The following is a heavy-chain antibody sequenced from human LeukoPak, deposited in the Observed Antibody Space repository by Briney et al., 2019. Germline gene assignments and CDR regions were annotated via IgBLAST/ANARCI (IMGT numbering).Heavy chain of an antibody. J-gene: IGHJ6*03. CDR2: IYSGGST. CDR3: ARDGYSSGWLLYMDV. V-gene: IGHV3-53*01. CDR1: GFTVSSNY. Sequence: GGSLRLSCAASGFTVSSNYMSWVRQAPGKGLEWVSVIYSGGSTYYADSVKGRFTISRDNSKNTLYLQMNSLRAEDTAGYYCARDGYSSGWLLYMDVWGKGTTVTVSS. D-gene: IGHD6-19*01.